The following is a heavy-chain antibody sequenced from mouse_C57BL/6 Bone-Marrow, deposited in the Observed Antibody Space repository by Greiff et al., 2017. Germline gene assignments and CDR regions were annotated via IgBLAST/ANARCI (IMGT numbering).Heavy chain of an antibody. CDR1: GFNIKDYY. D-gene: IGHD2-2*01. J-gene: IGHJ4*01. CDR3: TTRGYYCAMDY. Sequence: VQLQQSGAELVRPGASVKLSCTASGFNIKDYYMHWVKQRPEQGLEWIGRIDPEDGDTEYAPKFQGKATITADTSSNTAYLQLSSLTSEDTAVYYCTTRGYYCAMDYWGQGTSVTVSS. V-gene: IGHV14-1*01. CDR2: IDPEDGDT.